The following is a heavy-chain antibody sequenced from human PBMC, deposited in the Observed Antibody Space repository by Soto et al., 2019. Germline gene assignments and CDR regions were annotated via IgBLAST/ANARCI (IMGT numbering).Heavy chain of an antibody. CDR3: ATVSLAYCGGDCYSFDY. CDR2: INAGNGNT. Sequence: ASVKVSCKASGYTFTSYAMNWVRQAPGQSLEWMGWINAGNGNTKYSQKFQGRVTITRDTSASTAYMELSSLRSEDTAVYYCATVSLAYCGGDCYSFDYWGQGTLVTVSS. D-gene: IGHD2-21*02. CDR1: GYTFTSYA. V-gene: IGHV1-3*01. J-gene: IGHJ4*02.